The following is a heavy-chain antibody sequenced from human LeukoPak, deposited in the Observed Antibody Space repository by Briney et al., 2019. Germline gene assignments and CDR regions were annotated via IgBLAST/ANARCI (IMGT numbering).Heavy chain of an antibody. Sequence: KTSETLSLTCTVSGGSISSYYWSWIRQPPGKGLEWIGYIFYSGSTSYNPSLKSRVTLSVDTSKNQFSLKLSSVTAADTAVYYCASLSGWHFDYWGQGTLVTVSS. J-gene: IGHJ4*02. D-gene: IGHD6-19*01. CDR3: ASLSGWHFDY. CDR2: IFYSGST. V-gene: IGHV4-59*01. CDR1: GGSISSYY.